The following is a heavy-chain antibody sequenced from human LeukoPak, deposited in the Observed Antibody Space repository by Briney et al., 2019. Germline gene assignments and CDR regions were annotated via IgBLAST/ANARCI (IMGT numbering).Heavy chain of an antibody. V-gene: IGHV3-30*02. CDR2: IRYDGSDK. J-gene: IGHJ4*02. CDR3: ARDVGSGYMGYFDY. CDR1: GFTFSSYG. Sequence: GSLRLSCAASGFTFSSYGMHWVRQAPGKGLEWVAFIRYDGSDKFYADSVKGRFTISRDNSKNTLYLQMNSLRVEDTAVYYCARDVGSGYMGYFDYWGQGTLVTVSS. D-gene: IGHD3-22*01.